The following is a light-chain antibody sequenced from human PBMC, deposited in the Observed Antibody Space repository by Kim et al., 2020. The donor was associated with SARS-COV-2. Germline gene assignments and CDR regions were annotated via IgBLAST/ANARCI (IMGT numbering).Light chain of an antibody. J-gene: IGKJ2*01. CDR3: QQYNRWPPYI. CDR2: GAS. CDR1: QSVGST. Sequence: VPSGESSNLPCRACQSVGSTLAWYQQRPVQAPMLLISGASSRATGVPARFSGSGSGTEFTLTISSPQSEDFAVYYCQQYNRWPPYIFGQGSKLEI. V-gene: IGKV3-15*01.